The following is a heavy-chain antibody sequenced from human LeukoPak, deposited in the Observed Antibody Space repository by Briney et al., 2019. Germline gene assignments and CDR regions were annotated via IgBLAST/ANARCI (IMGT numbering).Heavy chain of an antibody. V-gene: IGHV1-8*01. CDR3: AKTPASLYYYGMDV. J-gene: IGHJ6*02. CDR1: GYTFTSYD. D-gene: IGHD2-2*01. Sequence: ASVKVSCKASGYTFTSYDINWVRQATGQGLEWMGWMNPNSGNTGYAQKFQGRVTMTRNTSISTAYMELSSLRSEDTAVYYCAKTPASLYYYGMDVWGQGTTVTVSS. CDR2: MNPNSGNT.